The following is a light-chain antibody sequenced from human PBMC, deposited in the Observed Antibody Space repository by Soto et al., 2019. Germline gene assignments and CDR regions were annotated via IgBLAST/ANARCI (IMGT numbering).Light chain of an antibody. CDR3: SSYTTSNTRQIV. CDR1: SSDVGGYNY. V-gene: IGLV2-14*03. J-gene: IGLJ1*01. Sequence: QSVLTQPASGSGSPGQSITISCTGTSSDVGGYNYVSWYQHHPGKAPKLMIFVVSNRPSGVSNRFSGSKSGNTASLTISGLQPEDEADYYCSSYTTSNTRQIVFGTGTKVTVL. CDR2: VVS.